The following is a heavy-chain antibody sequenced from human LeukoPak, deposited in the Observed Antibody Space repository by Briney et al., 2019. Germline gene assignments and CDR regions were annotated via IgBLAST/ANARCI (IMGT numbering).Heavy chain of an antibody. V-gene: IGHV1-2*02. CDR1: GYTFTGYY. CDR2: INPNSGGT. D-gene: IGHD3-22*01. J-gene: IGHJ4*02. CDR3: ATERLDSSGYYVLNY. Sequence: ASVKVSCKASGYTFTGYYMHWVRQAPGQGLEWMGWINPNSGGTNYAQKFQGRVTMTRDTSISTAYMELSRLGSDDTAVYYCATERLDSSGYYVLNYWGQGTLVTVSS.